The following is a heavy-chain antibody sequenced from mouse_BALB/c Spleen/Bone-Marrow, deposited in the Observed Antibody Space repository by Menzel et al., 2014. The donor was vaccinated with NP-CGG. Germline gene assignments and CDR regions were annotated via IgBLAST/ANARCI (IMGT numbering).Heavy chain of an antibody. J-gene: IGHJ4*01. V-gene: IGHV1-63*02. Sequence: QVQLKQSGAELVRPGTSVKMSCKAAGYTFTNYWIGWVKQRPGHGLEWIGDIYPGGGYTNYNEKFKGKATLTADTSSTTVYMQLSGLTSEDSAIYYCARVERATSHYCAMDYWGLGTSVTVSS. D-gene: IGHD2-1*01. CDR2: IYPGGGYT. CDR3: ARVERATSHYCAMDY. CDR1: GYTFTNYW.